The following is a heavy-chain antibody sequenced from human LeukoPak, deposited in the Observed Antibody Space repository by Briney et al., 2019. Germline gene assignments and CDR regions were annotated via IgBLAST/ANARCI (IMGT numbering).Heavy chain of an antibody. V-gene: IGHV3-21*01. CDR1: GFTFSSYS. J-gene: IGHJ4*02. Sequence: GGSLKLSCAASGFTFSSYSMHWVRQAPGQGLEWVSSISSSSSYIYYADSVKGRFTISRDNAKNSLYLQMNSLRAEDSAVYYCARDPLARFMTTAYFDYWGQGTLVTVSS. CDR3: ARDPLARFMTTAYFDY. CDR2: ISSSSSYI. D-gene: IGHD3-16*01.